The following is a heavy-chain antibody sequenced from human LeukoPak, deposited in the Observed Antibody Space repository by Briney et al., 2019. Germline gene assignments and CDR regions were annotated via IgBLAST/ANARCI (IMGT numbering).Heavy chain of an antibody. Sequence: KPGGSLRLSCAASGFTFSNGWMTWVRQAPGKGLEWVGRIERKADGGTSDYAAAVKGRFTISRGDSKNMVYLQMSGLKSEDTGVYFCTMEATMYGVVTDYWGQGTLVTVSS. J-gene: IGHJ4*02. V-gene: IGHV3-15*04. CDR2: IERKADGGTS. D-gene: IGHD3-3*01. CDR1: GFTFSNGW. CDR3: TMEATMYGVVTDY.